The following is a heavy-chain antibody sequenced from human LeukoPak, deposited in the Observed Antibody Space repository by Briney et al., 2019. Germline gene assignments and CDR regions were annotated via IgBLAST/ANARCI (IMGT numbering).Heavy chain of an antibody. Sequence: ASVKVSCKASGYTFTGYYMHWVRQAPGQGLEWMGWINPNSGGTNYAQKFQGRVTMTRDTSISTAYMELSRLRSEDTAVYYCATSSFVGYSSSWTNFDYWGQGTLVTVSS. CDR1: GYTFTGYY. D-gene: IGHD6-13*01. V-gene: IGHV1-2*02. CDR3: ATSSFVGYSSSWTNFDY. CDR2: INPNSGGT. J-gene: IGHJ4*02.